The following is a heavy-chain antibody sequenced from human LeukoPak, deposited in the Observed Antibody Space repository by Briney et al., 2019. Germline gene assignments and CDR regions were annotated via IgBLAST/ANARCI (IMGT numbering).Heavy chain of an antibody. D-gene: IGHD3-16*01. CDR2: IYTTGKT. Sequence: SETLSLTCTVSSGSMNSYYWGWIRQPAGRGLEWIGRIYTTGKTDYDPSLKSRLTMSVETSKRQFSLNLRSVSAADTAIYYCARHGYTASDYFLDYWSQGTLVTVSS. CDR3: ARHGYTASDYFLDY. V-gene: IGHV4-4*07. CDR1: SGSMNSYY. J-gene: IGHJ4*02.